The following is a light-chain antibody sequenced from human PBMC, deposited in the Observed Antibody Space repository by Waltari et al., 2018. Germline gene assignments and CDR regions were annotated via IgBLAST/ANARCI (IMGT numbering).Light chain of an antibody. CDR2: GKN. CDR3: NSRDSSGDHYV. CDR1: SLSRYY. V-gene: IGLV3-19*01. Sequence: SSELTQDPAVSVALGQTVRITCQGDSLSRYYASWYQQKPGQAPAPVLYGKNKRPSGIPDLFSGSSSGNTASLTITGAQAEDEADYYCNSRDSSGDHYVFGTGTKVTVL. J-gene: IGLJ1*01.